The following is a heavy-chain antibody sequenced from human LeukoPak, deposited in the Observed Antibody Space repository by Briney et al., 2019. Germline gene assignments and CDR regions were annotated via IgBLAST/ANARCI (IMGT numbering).Heavy chain of an antibody. CDR1: GGTFSSYA. Sequence: GASVKVSCKASGGTFSSYAISWVRQAPGQGLEWMGRIIPILGIANYAQKFQGRVTITADKSTSTAYMELSSLRSEDTAVYYCARALQSSYYDFWSGYSNNWFDPWGQGTLVTVSS. CDR2: IIPILGIA. D-gene: IGHD3-3*01. V-gene: IGHV1-69*04. J-gene: IGHJ5*02. CDR3: ARALQSSYYDFWSGYSNNWFDP.